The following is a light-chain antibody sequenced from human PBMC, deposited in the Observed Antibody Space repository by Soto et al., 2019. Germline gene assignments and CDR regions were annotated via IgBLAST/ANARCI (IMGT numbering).Light chain of an antibody. CDR3: NSFTTSSTYV. J-gene: IGLJ1*01. Sequence: QSALTQPPSVSGSPGQSVAISCTGTSSDVGSYNRVAWYQQPPGTAPKLIIYDVTNRPSGVPDRFSGSKSGNTASLTISGLQAEDEADYDCNSFTTSSTYVFGTGTKVTVL. V-gene: IGLV2-18*02. CDR2: DVT. CDR1: SSDVGSYNR.